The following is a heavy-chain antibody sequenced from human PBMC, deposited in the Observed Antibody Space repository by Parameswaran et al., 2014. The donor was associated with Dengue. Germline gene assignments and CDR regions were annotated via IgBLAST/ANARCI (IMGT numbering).Heavy chain of an antibody. CDR2: ISSGSSTI. J-gene: IGHJ4*02. V-gene: IGHV3-48*01. CDR3: ARGGGGGNPPFDY. D-gene: IGHD4-23*01. Sequence: KWIRQPPGKGLEWVSYISSGSSTIYYADSVKGRFTISRDNAKNSLYLQMNSLRAEDTAVYYCARGGGGGNPPFDYWGQGTLVTVSS.